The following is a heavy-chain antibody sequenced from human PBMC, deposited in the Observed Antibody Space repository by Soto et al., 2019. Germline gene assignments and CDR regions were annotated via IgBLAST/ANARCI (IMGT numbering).Heavy chain of an antibody. CDR1: GFTFSSYA. J-gene: IGHJ6*02. CDR3: ARPHPPRYYYGMDV. Sequence: HPGGSLRLSCAASGFTFSSYAMHWVRQAPGKGLEWVAVISYDGSNKYYADSVKGRFTISRDNSKNTLYLQMNSLRAEDTAVYYCARPHPPRYYYGMDVWGQGTTVTVSS. CDR2: ISYDGSNK. V-gene: IGHV3-30-3*01.